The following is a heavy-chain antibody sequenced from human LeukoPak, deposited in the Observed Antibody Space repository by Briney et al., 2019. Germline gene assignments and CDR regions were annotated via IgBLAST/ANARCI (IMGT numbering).Heavy chain of an antibody. V-gene: IGHV3-48*04. D-gene: IGHD3-9*01. CDR2: ISSSGSTI. J-gene: IGHJ4*02. CDR3: ARPILPGYLRVVFDY. Sequence: GGSLRLSCAASGFTFSSYWMHWVRQAPGKGLVWVSYISSSGSTIYYADSVKGRFTISRDNAKNSLYLQMNSLRAEDTAVYYCARPILPGYLRVVFDYWGREPWSPSPQ. CDR1: GFTFSSYW.